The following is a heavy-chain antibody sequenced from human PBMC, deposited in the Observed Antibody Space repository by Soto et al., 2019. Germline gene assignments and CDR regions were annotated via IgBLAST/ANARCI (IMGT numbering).Heavy chain of an antibody. V-gene: IGHV1-69*06. CDR2: IIPIFGTA. Sequence: QVQLVQAGAEVKKPGSSVKVSCKASGGTFSSYAISWVRQSPGQGLEWMGGIIPIFGTANYAQKFQGRVTITADKSTSKAYMELSSLRSEDTAVYYCARTYYYDSSGYYYFDYWGLGTLVTVSS. D-gene: IGHD3-22*01. J-gene: IGHJ4*02. CDR1: GGTFSSYA. CDR3: ARTYYYDSSGYYYFDY.